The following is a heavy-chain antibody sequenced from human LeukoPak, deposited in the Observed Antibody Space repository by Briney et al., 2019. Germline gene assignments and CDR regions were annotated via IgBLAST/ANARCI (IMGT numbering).Heavy chain of an antibody. Sequence: PGGSLRLSCAASGFTFSSYGMHWVRQAPGKGLEWVALIWYDGSNKYYADSVKGRFTISRDNSKNTLYLQVNSLRAEDTAVYYCARANYGSGSNYYYGKDVWGQGTTVTVSS. CDR2: IWYDGSNK. CDR1: GFTFSSYG. V-gene: IGHV3-33*01. J-gene: IGHJ6*02. CDR3: ARANYGSGSNYYYGKDV. D-gene: IGHD3-10*01.